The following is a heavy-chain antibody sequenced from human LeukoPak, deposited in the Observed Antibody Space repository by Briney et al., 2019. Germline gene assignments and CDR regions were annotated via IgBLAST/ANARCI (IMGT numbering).Heavy chain of an antibody. CDR3: ARHGEGVTNYFDY. CDR2: IYPGDSDS. Sequence: XXXWVRQMPGXXLEXXGIIYPGDSDSRYSPSFQGQVTISADKSISTAYLQWSSLKASDTAMYYCARHGEGVTNYFDYWGQGTLVTVSS. J-gene: IGHJ4*02. D-gene: IGHD3-10*01. CDR1: X. V-gene: IGHV5-51*01.